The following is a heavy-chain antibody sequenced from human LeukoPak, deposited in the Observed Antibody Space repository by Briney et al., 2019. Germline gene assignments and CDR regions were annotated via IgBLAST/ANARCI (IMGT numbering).Heavy chain of an antibody. V-gene: IGHV4-38-2*02. CDR3: ARAETGGSFLGKTLYYYYYMDV. CDR2: IYHSGST. Sequence: SETLSLTCTVSGYSISSGYYWGWIRQPPGKGLEWIGSIYHSGSTYYNPSLKSRVTISVDTSKNQFSLKLSSVTAADTAVYYCARAETGGSFLGKTLYYYYYMDVWGKGTTVTISS. CDR1: GYSISSGYY. D-gene: IGHD2/OR15-2a*01. J-gene: IGHJ6*03.